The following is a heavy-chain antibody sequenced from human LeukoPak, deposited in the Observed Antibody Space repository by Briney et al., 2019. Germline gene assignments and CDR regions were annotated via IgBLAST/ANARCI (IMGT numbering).Heavy chain of an antibody. V-gene: IGHV3-11*04. CDR3: ARDYYYDSSGSFDY. D-gene: IGHD3-22*01. CDR2: ISSSGTTK. Sequence: PGGSLRLSCTTSGFTFSDYYMSWIRQAPGKGLEWISYISSSGTTKDYTDSVKGRFTISRDNAKNSLYLQMNSLRAEDTAVYYCARDYYYDSSGSFDYWGQGTLVTVSS. J-gene: IGHJ4*02. CDR1: GFTFSDYY.